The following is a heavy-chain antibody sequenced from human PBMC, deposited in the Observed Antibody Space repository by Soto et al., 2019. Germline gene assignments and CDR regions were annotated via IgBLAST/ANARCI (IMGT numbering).Heavy chain of an antibody. V-gene: IGHV3-23*01. CDR2: ISGGGGTT. CDR3: AKPPYSSSSYYYYGMDV. CDR1: GFTFSSYV. J-gene: IGHJ6*02. Sequence: EVQLLESGGGLVQPGGSLRLSCAASGFTFSSYVMTWVRQAPGKGREWVSAISGGGGTTYHADSGRGRFTISRDNSKNTLYLQMNSLRAEDAAVYYCAKPPYSSSSYYYYGMDVWGQGTTVTVSS. D-gene: IGHD6-6*01.